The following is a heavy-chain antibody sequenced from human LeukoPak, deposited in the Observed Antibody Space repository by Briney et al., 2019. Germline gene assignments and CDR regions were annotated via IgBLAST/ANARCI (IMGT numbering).Heavy chain of an antibody. CDR3: ARDIEVGSSLGAFDI. J-gene: IGHJ3*02. CDR1: GYTFTSYG. D-gene: IGHD2-21*01. CDR2: ISAYNGNT. V-gene: IGHV1-18*01. Sequence: ASVKVSCKASGYTFTSYGISWVRQAPGQGLEWMGWISAYNGNTNYAQKLQGRVTMTTDTSTSTAYMELRSLRSDDTAVYYCARDIEVGSSLGAFDIWGQGTIVTVSS.